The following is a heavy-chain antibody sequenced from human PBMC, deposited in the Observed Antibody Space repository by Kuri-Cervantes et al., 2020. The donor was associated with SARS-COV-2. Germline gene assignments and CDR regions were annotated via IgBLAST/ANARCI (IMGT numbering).Heavy chain of an antibody. J-gene: IGHJ4*02. Sequence: ASVTLSCKASGYAFTSYAMNWVRQAPGQGLEWMGWINTNTGNPTYAQRFTGRFVFSWETSVSTAYLQISSLKAEDTAVYYCSRGVGISDYWGQGTLVTVSS. CDR1: GYAFTSYA. CDR2: INTNTGNP. D-gene: IGHD1-1*01. V-gene: IGHV7-4-1*02. CDR3: SRGVGISDY.